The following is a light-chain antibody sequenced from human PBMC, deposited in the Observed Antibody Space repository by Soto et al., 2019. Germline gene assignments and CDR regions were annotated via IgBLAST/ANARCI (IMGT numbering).Light chain of an antibody. CDR1: QSVSNNY. Sequence: EIVLTQSPGTLSLSPGERATLPCRASQSVSNNYLAWYQQKPGQAPRLLVYGASNRATVIPDRFSGSGSGTDFTLTISRLEPEDFAVYYCQQYGSSVTFGQGTKVDIK. V-gene: IGKV3-20*01. CDR3: QQYGSSVT. J-gene: IGKJ1*01. CDR2: GAS.